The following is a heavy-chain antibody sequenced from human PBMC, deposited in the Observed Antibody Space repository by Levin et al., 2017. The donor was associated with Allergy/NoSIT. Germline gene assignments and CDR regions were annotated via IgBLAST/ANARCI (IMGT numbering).Heavy chain of an antibody. Sequence: GESLKISCQASGYSFTSYWFGWVRQRPGKGLEWMGLIFPGDSDTRVSPSFQGQIIMSVDKSISTSYLQWTSLQASDSAMYYCARRDSDGSNSFDYWGKGTLVIVSS. V-gene: IGHV5-51*01. J-gene: IGHJ4*02. D-gene: IGHD4-23*01. CDR1: GYSFTSYW. CDR2: IFPGDSDT. CDR3: ARRDSDGSNSFDY.